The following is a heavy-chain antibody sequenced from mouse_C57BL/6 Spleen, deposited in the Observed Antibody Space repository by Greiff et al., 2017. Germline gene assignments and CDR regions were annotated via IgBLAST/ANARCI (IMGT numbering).Heavy chain of an antibody. D-gene: IGHD2-3*01. CDR2: INPNNGGT. V-gene: IGHV1-26*01. CDR1: GYTFTDYY. CDR3: ARFDGSLAY. Sequence: VQLQQSGPELVKPGASVKISCKASGYTFTDYYMNWVKQSHGKSLEWIGDINPNNGGTSYNQKFKGKATLTVDKSSSTAYMELRSLTSEDSAVYYCARFDGSLAYWGQGTTLTVSS. J-gene: IGHJ2*01.